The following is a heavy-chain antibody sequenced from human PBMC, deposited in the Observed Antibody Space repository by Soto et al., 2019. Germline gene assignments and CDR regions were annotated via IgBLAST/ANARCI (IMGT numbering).Heavy chain of an antibody. D-gene: IGHD2-15*01. Sequence: EVQLVESGGGLVQPGGSLRLSCAASGFTFSSYWMHWVRHAPGKGLVWVSRINSDGSSTSYADSVKGRFTISIDNAKNSLYLQLNSLRAEETAVYYCVRTSLVVAAATREDYWGQGTLFTVSS. V-gene: IGHV3-74*01. J-gene: IGHJ4*02. CDR3: VRTSLVVAAATREDY. CDR2: INSDGSST. CDR1: GFTFSSYW.